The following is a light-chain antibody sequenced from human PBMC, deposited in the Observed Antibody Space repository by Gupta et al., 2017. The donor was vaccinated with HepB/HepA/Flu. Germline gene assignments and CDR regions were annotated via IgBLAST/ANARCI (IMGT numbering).Light chain of an antibody. CDR1: KLGDKY. CDR2: QDS. V-gene: IGLV3-1*01. Sequence: SYELTQPPSVSVSPGQQASIPCSGDKLGDKYACWYQQKPGQSPVLVIYQDSKRPSGIPERFSGSNSGNTATLTISGTQAMDEADYYCQAWDSSADVVFGGGTKLTVL. CDR3: QAWDSSADVV. J-gene: IGLJ2*01.